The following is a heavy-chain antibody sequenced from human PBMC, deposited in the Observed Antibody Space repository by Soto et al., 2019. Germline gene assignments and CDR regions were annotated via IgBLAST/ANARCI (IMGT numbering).Heavy chain of an antibody. V-gene: IGHV3-9*01. J-gene: IGHJ4*02. CDR1: GFTFDDYA. D-gene: IGHD5-18*01. CDR3: AKGTTRGYSYGYVDY. Sequence: GGSLRLSCAASGFTFDDYAMHWVRQAPGKGLEWVSSINWNSGSIAYADSVKGRFTISRDNAKNVLYLQVNYLGPDDTAFFYCAKGTTRGYSYGYVDYWGQGTLVTVSS. CDR2: INWNSGSI.